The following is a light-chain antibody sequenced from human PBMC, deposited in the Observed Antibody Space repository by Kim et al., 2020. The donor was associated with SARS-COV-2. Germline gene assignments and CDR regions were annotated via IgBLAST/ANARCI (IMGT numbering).Light chain of an antibody. V-gene: IGLV3-21*04. Sequence: SYELTQPPSVSVAPGKTARITCGGNNIGSKSVHWYQQKPGQAPVLVIYYDSDRPSGIPERFSGSNSRNTATLTISRVEAGDEADYYCQVWDSSSDHRVFGGGTQLTVL. CDR2: YDS. CDR1: NIGSKS. CDR3: QVWDSSSDHRV. J-gene: IGLJ3*02.